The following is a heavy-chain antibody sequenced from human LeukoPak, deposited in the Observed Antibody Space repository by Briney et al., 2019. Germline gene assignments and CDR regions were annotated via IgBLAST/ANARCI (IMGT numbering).Heavy chain of an antibody. CDR1: GFTFSSYA. CDR3: ATDLKAIGYSYGF. V-gene: IGHV3-23*01. D-gene: IGHD5-18*01. J-gene: IGHJ4*02. CDR2: ISGSGGST. Sequence: GGSLRLSCAASGFTFSSYAMSWVRQAPGKGLEWVSAISGSGGSTYYADSVKGRFTISRDNSKNTLYLQMNSLRSEDTAVYYCATDLKAIGYSYGFWGQGTLVTASS.